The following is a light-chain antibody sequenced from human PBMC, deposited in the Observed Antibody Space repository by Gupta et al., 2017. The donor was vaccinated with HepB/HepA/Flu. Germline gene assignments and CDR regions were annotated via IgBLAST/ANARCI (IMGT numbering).Light chain of an antibody. CDR3: ETWDSNIRV. CDR1: SGYSHYS. J-gene: IGLJ2*01. Sequence: QLMVTQSSSASASLGSSVKLTCPLSSGYSHYSIGWHQQQPGTAPRFLMKVESSGRYNQGSGIPDRFSGSSSGAARYLTISILQSEDEADYYCETWDSNIRVFGGGTKLTVL. V-gene: IGLV4-60*03. CDR2: VESSGRY.